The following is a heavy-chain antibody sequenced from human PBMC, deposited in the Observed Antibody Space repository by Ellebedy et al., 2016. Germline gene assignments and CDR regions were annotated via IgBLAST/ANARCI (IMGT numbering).Heavy chain of an antibody. Sequence: GGSLRLXXAASGFTFSSYSMNWVRQAPGKGLEWVSYISSSSNTIYYADSVKGRFTISRDNAKNSLYLQMNSLRDEDTAVYYCARTAVAGYNWFNPWGQGTLVTVSS. CDR1: GFTFSSYS. D-gene: IGHD6-19*01. CDR3: ARTAVAGYNWFNP. CDR2: ISSSSNTI. J-gene: IGHJ5*02. V-gene: IGHV3-48*02.